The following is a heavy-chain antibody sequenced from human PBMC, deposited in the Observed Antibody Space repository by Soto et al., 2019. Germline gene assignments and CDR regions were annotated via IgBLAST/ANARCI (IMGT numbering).Heavy chain of an antibody. Sequence: GGSLRLSCAASGFTVSSNYMSWVRQAPGKGLEWVSVIYSGGSTYYADSVKGRFTISRDNSKNTLYLQMNSLRAEDTAVYYCAVSVQTAYYYYGMDVWGQGTTVTVSS. J-gene: IGHJ6*02. CDR2: IYSGGST. CDR1: GFTVSSNY. V-gene: IGHV3-66*01. CDR3: AVSVQTAYYYYGMDV. D-gene: IGHD2-21*02.